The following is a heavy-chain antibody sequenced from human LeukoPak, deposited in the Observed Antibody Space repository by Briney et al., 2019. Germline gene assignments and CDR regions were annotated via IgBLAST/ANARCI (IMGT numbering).Heavy chain of an antibody. CDR3: VRVPTVVGNHYFDY. Sequence: GSSVKVSCKASGCTLSSYAISGVRQAPGQGLEWMGGIIPIFGTANYAQKFQGRVTITADESTSTAYMELSSLRSEDTAVYYCVRVPTVVGNHYFDYWGQGTLVTVSS. CDR1: GCTLSSYA. D-gene: IGHD4-23*01. V-gene: IGHV1-69*01. CDR2: IIPIFGTA. J-gene: IGHJ4*02.